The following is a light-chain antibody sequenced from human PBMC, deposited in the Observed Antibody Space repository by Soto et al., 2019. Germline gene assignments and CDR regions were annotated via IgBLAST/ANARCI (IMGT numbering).Light chain of an antibody. CDR1: SSDVGSYNY. CDR3: CSYAGTYTYV. CDR2: DVS. Sequence: QSALTQPRSVSGSPGQSVTISCTGTSSDVGSYNYVSWYQQHPGKAPKLMIYDVSTRPSGVPDRFSGSKSGNTASLTISGLQAEDEADYSCCSYAGTYTYVFGIGTKVTVL. V-gene: IGLV2-11*01. J-gene: IGLJ1*01.